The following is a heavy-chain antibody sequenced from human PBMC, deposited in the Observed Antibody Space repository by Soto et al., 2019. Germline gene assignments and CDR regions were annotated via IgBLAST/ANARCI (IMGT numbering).Heavy chain of an antibody. D-gene: IGHD4-17*01. J-gene: IGHJ4*02. CDR1: YGSISSSSYY. CDR2: IYYSGST. Sequence: SQTLSLTWTVAYGSISSSSYYWVCIRQPPGKGLEWIGSIYYSGSTYYNPSLKSRVTISVDTSKNQFSLKLSSVTAADTAVYYCARDTRDYGVVTEYWGQGTLVPVSS. V-gene: IGHV4-39*02. CDR3: ARDTRDYGVVTEY.